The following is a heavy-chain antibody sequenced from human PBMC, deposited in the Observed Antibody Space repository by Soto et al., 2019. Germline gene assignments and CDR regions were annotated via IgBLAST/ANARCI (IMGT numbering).Heavy chain of an antibody. D-gene: IGHD2-21*02. V-gene: IGHV4-31*03. CDR3: ARLGLHGYGMDV. CDR1: GGSISSGGYY. J-gene: IGHJ6*02. CDR2: IYYSGST. Sequence: SETLSLTCTVSGGSISSGGYYWSWIRQHPGKGLEWIGYIYYSGSTYYNPSLKSRVTISVDTSKNQFSLKLSSVTAADTAVYYCARLGLHGYGMDVWGQGTTVTVSS.